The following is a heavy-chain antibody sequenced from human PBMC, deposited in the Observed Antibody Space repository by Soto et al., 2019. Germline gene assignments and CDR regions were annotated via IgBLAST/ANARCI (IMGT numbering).Heavy chain of an antibody. CDR3: ASSLAPSGFFDY. D-gene: IGHD3-22*01. CDR2: IYHSGST. CDR1: GGSISSGGYS. V-gene: IGHV4-30-2*01. Sequence: SETLSLTCAVSGGSISSGGYSWSWIRQPPGKGLEWIGYIYHSGSTYYNPSLKSRVTISVDRSKNQFSLKLSSVTAADTAVYYCASSLAPSGFFDYWGQGTLVTVSS. J-gene: IGHJ4*02.